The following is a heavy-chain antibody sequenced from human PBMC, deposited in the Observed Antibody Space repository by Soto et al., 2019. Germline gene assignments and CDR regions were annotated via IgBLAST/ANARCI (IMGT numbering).Heavy chain of an antibody. CDR1: GGTFSSYT. J-gene: IGHJ6*03. Sequence: RASVKVSCKASGGTFSSYTISWVRQAPGQGLEWMGRIIPILGIANYAQKFQGRVTITADKSTSTAYMELSSLRSEDTAVYYCAMSYCSGGSCYSGRGYYYYMDVWGKGTTVTVSS. V-gene: IGHV1-69*02. D-gene: IGHD2-15*01. CDR2: IIPILGIA. CDR3: AMSYCSGGSCYSGRGYYYYMDV.